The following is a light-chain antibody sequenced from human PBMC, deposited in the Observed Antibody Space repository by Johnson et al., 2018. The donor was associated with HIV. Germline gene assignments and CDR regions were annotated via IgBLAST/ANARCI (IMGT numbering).Light chain of an antibody. CDR3: VTWDSSLSAGGV. V-gene: IGLV1-51*02. Sequence: QSVLTQPPSVSAAPGQKVTISCSGSSSNIGNNYVSWYQQLPGTAPKVLIYENNKRPSGIPDRFSGSKSGTSATLGITGLQTGDEAAYYCVTWDSSLSAGGVFGTGTKFSLL. CDR1: SSNIGNNY. CDR2: ENN. J-gene: IGLJ1*01.